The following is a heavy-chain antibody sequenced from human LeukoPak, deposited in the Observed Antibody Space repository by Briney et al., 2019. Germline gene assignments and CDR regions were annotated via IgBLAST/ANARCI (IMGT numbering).Heavy chain of an antibody. V-gene: IGHV1-3*01. CDR2: INAGNGNT. D-gene: IGHD3-22*01. CDR1: GYTFTTYA. Sequence: ASVKVPCKASGYTFTTYAMHWVRQAPGQRLEWMGWINAGNGNTKYSQKFQGRVTITRDTSASKAYMELSSLRSEDTAIYYCARFTMTRGWFDPWGQGTLVTVSS. CDR3: ARFTMTRGWFDP. J-gene: IGHJ5*02.